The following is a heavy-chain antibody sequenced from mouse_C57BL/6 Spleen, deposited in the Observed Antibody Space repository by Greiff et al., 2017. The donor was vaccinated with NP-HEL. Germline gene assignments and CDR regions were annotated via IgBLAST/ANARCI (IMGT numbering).Heavy chain of an antibody. J-gene: IGHJ3*01. Sequence: EVKVEESGGGLVQPGGSMKLSCVASGFTFSNYWMNWVRQSPEKGLEWVAQIRLKSDNYATHYAESVKGRFTISRDDSKSSVYLQMNNLRAEDTGIYYCTGSNYPFAYWGQGTLVTVSA. V-gene: IGHV6-3*01. CDR3: TGSNYPFAY. CDR1: GFTFSNYW. CDR2: IRLKSDNYAT. D-gene: IGHD2-5*01.